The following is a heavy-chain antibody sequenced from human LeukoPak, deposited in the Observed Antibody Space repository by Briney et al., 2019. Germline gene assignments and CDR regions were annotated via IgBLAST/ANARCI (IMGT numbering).Heavy chain of an antibody. CDR2: ISISSSYI. Sequence: GGSLRLSCAASGFTFSSYSMNWVRQAPGKGLEWVSSISISSSYIYYADSVKGRITISRDNAKNSLYLQMNSLRAEDTAVYYSERESRDSSSWYLPEYYYYGMDVWGQGTTVTVSS. J-gene: IGHJ6*02. D-gene: IGHD6-13*01. V-gene: IGHV3-21*01. CDR3: ERESRDSSSWYLPEYYYYGMDV. CDR1: GFTFSSYS.